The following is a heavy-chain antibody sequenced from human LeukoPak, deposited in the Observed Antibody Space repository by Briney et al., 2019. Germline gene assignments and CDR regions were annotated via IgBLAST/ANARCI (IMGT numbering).Heavy chain of an antibody. CDR2: INPNSGGT. Sequence: ASVKVSCKASGYTFTGYYMHWVRQAPGQGLEWMGRINPNSGGTNYAQKFQGRVTITADESTSTAYMELSSLRSEDTAVYYCARDPEAQYYDFWSGYFDYWGQGTLVTVSS. J-gene: IGHJ4*02. CDR3: ARDPEAQYYDFWSGYFDY. CDR1: GYTFTGYY. D-gene: IGHD3-3*01. V-gene: IGHV1-2*06.